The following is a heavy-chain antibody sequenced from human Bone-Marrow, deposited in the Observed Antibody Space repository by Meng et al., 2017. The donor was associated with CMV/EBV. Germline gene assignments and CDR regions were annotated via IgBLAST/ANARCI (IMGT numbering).Heavy chain of an antibody. D-gene: IGHD2-2*01. CDR2: INPNSGGT. CDR3: ARYCSSTSCYVWFDP. J-gene: IGHJ5*02. Sequence: ASVKVSCKASGYTFTGYYIHWVRQAPGQGLEWMGWINPNSGGTNYAQKFQGRVTMTRDTSISTAYMELSRLRSDDTAVYYWARYCSSTSCYVWFDPWGQGTLVTVSS. CDR1: GYTFTGYY. V-gene: IGHV1-2*02.